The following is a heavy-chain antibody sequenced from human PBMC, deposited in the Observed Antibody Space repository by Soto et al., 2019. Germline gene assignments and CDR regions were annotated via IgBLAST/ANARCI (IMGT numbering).Heavy chain of an antibody. J-gene: IGHJ6*02. CDR2: IIPIFGTA. Sequence: QVQLVQSGAEVKKPGSSVKVSCKASGGTFSSYAISWVRQAPGQGLEWMGGIIPIFGTANYAQKFQGRVTITADDSTSTAYVELSSLRSEDTAVYYCARGTLLCFGEFSYGMDVWGQGTTVTVSS. CDR3: ARGTLLCFGEFSYGMDV. CDR1: GGTFSSYA. D-gene: IGHD3-10*01. V-gene: IGHV1-69*12.